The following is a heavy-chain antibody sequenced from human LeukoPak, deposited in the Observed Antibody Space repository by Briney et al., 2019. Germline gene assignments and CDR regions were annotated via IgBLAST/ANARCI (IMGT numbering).Heavy chain of an antibody. D-gene: IGHD3-10*01. Sequence: SETLSLTCTASSGSTKNDSSYWSWIRQPAGKGLEWIGRIQPSGNTMYNPSLESRVTISIGTSKKEFSLSLSSVTAADTAVYYCAGHYSEWGIDAFDIWGQGTVVTVSS. V-gene: IGHV4-61*02. CDR3: AGHYSEWGIDAFDI. CDR1: SGSTKNDSSY. J-gene: IGHJ3*02. CDR2: IQPSGNT.